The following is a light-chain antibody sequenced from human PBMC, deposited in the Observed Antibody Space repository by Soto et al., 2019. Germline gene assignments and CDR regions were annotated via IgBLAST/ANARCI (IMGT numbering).Light chain of an antibody. V-gene: IGKV3-20*01. CDR1: QSVSNNF. Sequence: EIVMTQSPGTLSLSPGERATLSCRASQSVSNNFLAWYQQKPGQAPRLLISGASSRATGIPHRFSGSGSGTDFTLTISRLEPEDFAVYYCHQYGSSPRTFGQGTKLEIK. CDR2: GAS. J-gene: IGKJ2*01. CDR3: HQYGSSPRT.